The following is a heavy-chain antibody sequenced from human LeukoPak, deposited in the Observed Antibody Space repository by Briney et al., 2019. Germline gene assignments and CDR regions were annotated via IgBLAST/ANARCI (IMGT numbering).Heavy chain of an antibody. V-gene: IGHV3-23*01. Sequence: GGSLRLSCAASGFTFSSYEMNWVRQAPGKGLEWVSAISGSGGSTYYADSVKGRFTISRDNSKNTLYLQMNSLRAEDTAVYYCAKDDDSSGYYSAGGGGYWGQGTLVTVSS. J-gene: IGHJ4*02. D-gene: IGHD3-22*01. CDR1: GFTFSSYE. CDR2: ISGSGGST. CDR3: AKDDDSSGYYSAGGGGY.